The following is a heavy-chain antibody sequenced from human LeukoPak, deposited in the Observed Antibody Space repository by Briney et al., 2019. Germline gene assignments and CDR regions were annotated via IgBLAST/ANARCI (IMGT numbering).Heavy chain of an antibody. V-gene: IGHV1-69*04. CDR1: GGTFSSYA. CDR2: IIPILGIA. CDR3: ARAPYYYGSGSYYESFDY. J-gene: IGHJ4*02. Sequence: SVKVSCKASGGTFSSYAISWVRQAPGQGLEWMGRIIPILGIANYAQKLQGRVTITADKSTSTAYMELSSLRSEDTAVYYCARAPYYYGSGSYYESFDYWGQGTLVTVSS. D-gene: IGHD3-10*01.